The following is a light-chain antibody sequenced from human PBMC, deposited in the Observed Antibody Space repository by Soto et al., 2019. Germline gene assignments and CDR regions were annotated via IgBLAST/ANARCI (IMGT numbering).Light chain of an antibody. CDR3: SSYAGSSTYV. CDR1: SSDVGGYDY. CDR2: EVS. Sequence: QSVLTQPPSSSVSPGQSVTIAFTGTSSDVGGYDYVSCYQQHLGKAPKLMIYEVSKRPSGVPDRFSGSKSGNTASLTVSGLQAEDEADYYCSSYAGSSTYVFGTGTKVTVL. V-gene: IGLV2-8*01. J-gene: IGLJ1*01.